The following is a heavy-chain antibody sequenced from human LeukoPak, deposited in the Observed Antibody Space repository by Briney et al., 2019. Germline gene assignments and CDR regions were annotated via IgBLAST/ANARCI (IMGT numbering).Heavy chain of an antibody. Sequence: NPSETLSLTCTVSGGPISSGGHYWSWIRQHPGKGLEWIGYIHYSGSTNYNPSLKSRVAISLDTSKNLFSLKLSSVTAADTAVYYCASALYYYYLDVWGKGTTVTVSS. CDR3: ASALYYYYLDV. V-gene: IGHV4-31*03. CDR2: IHYSGST. CDR1: GGPISSGGHY. J-gene: IGHJ6*03.